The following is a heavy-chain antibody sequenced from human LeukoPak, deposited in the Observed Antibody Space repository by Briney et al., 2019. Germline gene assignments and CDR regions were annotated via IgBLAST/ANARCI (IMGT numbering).Heavy chain of an antibody. V-gene: IGHV3-21*01. CDR1: GFTFSSYS. J-gene: IGHJ4*02. D-gene: IGHD3-22*01. Sequence: GGSLRLSCAASGFTFSSYSMNWVRQAPGKGLEWVSSISSSSSYIYYADSVKGRFTISRDNAKNSLYLQMNSLRAEDTAVYYCARWSSGYYSDCWGQGTLVTVSS. CDR3: ARWSSGYYSDC. CDR2: ISSSSSYI.